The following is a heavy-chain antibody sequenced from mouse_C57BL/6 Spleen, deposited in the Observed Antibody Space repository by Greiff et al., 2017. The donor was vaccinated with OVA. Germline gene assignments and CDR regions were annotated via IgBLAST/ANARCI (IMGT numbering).Heavy chain of an antibody. CDR1: GYTFTSYW. CDR3: ARRGYYGSSYGAMDY. Sequence: QVQLQQPGAELVKPGASVKSSCKASGYTFTSYWMHWVKQRPGQGLEWIGMIHPNSGSTNYNEKFKSKATLTVDKSSSTAYMQLCSLTSEDSAVDYCARRGYYGSSYGAMDYWGQGTSVTVSA. V-gene: IGHV1-64*01. D-gene: IGHD1-1*01. CDR2: IHPNSGST. J-gene: IGHJ4*01.